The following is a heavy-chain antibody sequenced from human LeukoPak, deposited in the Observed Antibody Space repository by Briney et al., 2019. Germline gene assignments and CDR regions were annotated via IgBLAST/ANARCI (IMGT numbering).Heavy chain of an antibody. V-gene: IGHV3-30*18. CDR1: GFTFSSYG. J-gene: IGHJ4*02. CDR3: AKDYDGVGDY. D-gene: IGHD3-16*01. CDR2: ISYDGSNK. Sequence: GASLRLSCAASGFTFSSYGMHWVRQAPGKGLEWVAVISYDGSNKYYADSVKGRFTISRDNSKNTLYLQMNSLRAEDTAVYYCAKDYDGVGDYWGQGTLVTVSS.